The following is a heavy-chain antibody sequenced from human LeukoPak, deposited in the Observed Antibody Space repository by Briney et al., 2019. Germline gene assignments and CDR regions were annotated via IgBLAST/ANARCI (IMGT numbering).Heavy chain of an antibody. D-gene: IGHD3-16*01. V-gene: IGHV4-34*01. J-gene: IGHJ6*03. CDR2: INLGGST. Sequence: SETLSLTCTFYGASFSDYYWSWIRQPPGKGLEWIGEINLGGSTNSNPSLKSRVTISVDTSKNQFSLNLSSVTAADTAVYYCARGRRQKIMIMFGGVPNSRFYHYMDVWGTGTTVTVSS. CDR3: ARGRRQKIMIMFGGVPNSRFYHYMDV. CDR1: GASFSDYY.